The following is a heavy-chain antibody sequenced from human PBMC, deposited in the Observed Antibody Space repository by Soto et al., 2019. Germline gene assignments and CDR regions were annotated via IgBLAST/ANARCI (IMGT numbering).Heavy chain of an antibody. CDR1: GFTFGSHG. V-gene: IGHV3-30*18. CDR2: ISYDETNE. Sequence: GGSLRLSCVASGFTFGSHGMHWVRQAPGKGLEWVAVISYDETNEYYVDSVKGRFTISRDNSKSTLYLQMNGLRPEDTAVYKYGKDIRTNISDYGVDVWGQGTTVTVS. CDR3: GKDIRTNISDYGVDV. D-gene: IGHD3-10*01. J-gene: IGHJ6*02.